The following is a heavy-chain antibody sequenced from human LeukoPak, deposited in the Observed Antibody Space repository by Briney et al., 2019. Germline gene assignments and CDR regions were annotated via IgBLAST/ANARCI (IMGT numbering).Heavy chain of an antibody. CDR1: GFTFSSSA. D-gene: IGHD1-7*01. Sequence: GGSLRLSCAASGFTFSSSAMSWVRQAPGKGLEWVSAISNNGGYTYYADSVQGRFTISRDNSKNTLYLQMNSLRAEDTAVYYCARDPMAPTELRDWGQGTLVTVSS. CDR3: ARDPMAPTELRD. J-gene: IGHJ4*02. V-gene: IGHV3-23*01. CDR2: ISNNGGYT.